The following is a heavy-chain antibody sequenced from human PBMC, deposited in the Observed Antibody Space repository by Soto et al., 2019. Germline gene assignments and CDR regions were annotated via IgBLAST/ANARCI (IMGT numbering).Heavy chain of an antibody. D-gene: IGHD3-22*01. CDR3: ARDGSGYRSRASPMDV. J-gene: IGHJ6*02. Sequence: QVQLVQSGAEVKKPGSSVKVSCKASGDTFSSYAIGWVRQAPGQGLEWMGGIIPIFGTATYAQKFQGRVTITADDSTSTAYMELSSLRSEDTSVYYCARDGSGYRSRASPMDVWGQGTTVTVSS. CDR1: GDTFSSYA. CDR2: IIPIFGTA. V-gene: IGHV1-69*01.